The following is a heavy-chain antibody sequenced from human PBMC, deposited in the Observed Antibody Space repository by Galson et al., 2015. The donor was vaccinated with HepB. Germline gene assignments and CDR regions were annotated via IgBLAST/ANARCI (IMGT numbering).Heavy chain of an antibody. CDR2: IHHSGST. V-gene: IGHV4-4*02. CDR3: TSFEGWFDP. J-gene: IGHJ5*02. CDR1: GGSVSSNNW. Sequence: ETLSLTCAVSGGSVSSNNWWSWVRQSPGKGLDWIGEIHHSGSTRYNPSLKSRVTISLDKSKNQFSLKVNSVTAADTAMYYCTSFEGWFDPWGQGTLVTVSS.